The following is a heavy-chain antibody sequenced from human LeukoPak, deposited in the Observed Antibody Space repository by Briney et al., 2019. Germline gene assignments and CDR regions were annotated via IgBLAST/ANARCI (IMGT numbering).Heavy chain of an antibody. CDR2: ISWNSGSI. J-gene: IGHJ6*02. CDR1: GFTFSSYS. D-gene: IGHD2-15*01. CDR3: AKDLFVGGSYPSYYYYYGMDV. V-gene: IGHV3-9*01. Sequence: GGSLRLSCAASGFTFSSYSMNWVRQAPGKGLEWVSGISWNSGSIGYADSVKGRFTISRDNAKNSLYLQMNSLRAEDTALYYCAKDLFVGGSYPSYYYYYGMDVWGQGTTVTVSS.